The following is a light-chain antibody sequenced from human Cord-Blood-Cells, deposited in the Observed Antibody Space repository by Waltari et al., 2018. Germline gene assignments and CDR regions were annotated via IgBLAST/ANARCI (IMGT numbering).Light chain of an antibody. CDR1: SSDVGSYNL. V-gene: IGLV2-23*01. Sequence: QSALTQSASVSGSPGQSITISCTGTSSDVGSYNLVSWYQQHPGKAPKLMIYEGSKRPSGVSNRFSGSKSGNTASLTISGLQAEDEADYYCCSYAGSSRVFGTGTKVTVL. J-gene: IGLJ1*01. CDR3: CSYAGSSRV. CDR2: EGS.